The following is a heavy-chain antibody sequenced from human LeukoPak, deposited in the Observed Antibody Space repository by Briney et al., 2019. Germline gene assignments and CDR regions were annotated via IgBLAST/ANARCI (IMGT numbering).Heavy chain of an antibody. CDR3: AELGITMIGGV. D-gene: IGHD3-10*02. J-gene: IGHJ6*04. CDR1: GFTFSSYE. Sequence: GGSLRLSCAASGFTFSSYEMNWARLDPGKWLGWLSYISSSGSTIYYADSVKGRFTISRDNAKNSLYLQMNSLRAEDTAVYYCAELGITMIGGVWGKGTTVTISS. V-gene: IGHV3-48*03. CDR2: ISSSGSTI.